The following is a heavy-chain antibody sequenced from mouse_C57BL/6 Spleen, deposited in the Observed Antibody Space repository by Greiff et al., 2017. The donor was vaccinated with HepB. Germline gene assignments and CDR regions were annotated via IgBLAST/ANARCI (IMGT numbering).Heavy chain of an antibody. D-gene: IGHD1-1*01. CDR3: ARDYGSRPFAY. CDR1: GYAFSSSW. V-gene: IGHV1-82*01. CDR2: LYPGDGDT. J-gene: IGHJ3*01. Sequence: VQLQQSGPELVKPGASVKISCKASGYAFSSSWMNWVKQRPGKGLEWIGRLYPGDGDTNYNGKFKGKATLTADKSSSTAYMQRSSLTSEDSAVYFCARDYGSRPFAYWGQGTLVTVSA.